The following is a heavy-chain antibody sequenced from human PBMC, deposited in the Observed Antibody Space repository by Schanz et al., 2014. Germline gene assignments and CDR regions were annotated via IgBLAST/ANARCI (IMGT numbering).Heavy chain of an antibody. CDR1: GGTFSSYG. V-gene: IGHV1-18*01. J-gene: IGHJ4*02. D-gene: IGHD5-12*01. CDR2: INGYNGHT. CDR3: ARDFSAYVGNYFDY. Sequence: QVQLVQSGAEVKKPGASVKVSCKASGGTFSSYGITWVRKAPGQGLEWMGWINGYNGHTLYAQKFQGRVTMTTDTSTSTSYMELTSLRFDDTAVYYCARDFSAYVGNYFDYWGQGTLVTVSS.